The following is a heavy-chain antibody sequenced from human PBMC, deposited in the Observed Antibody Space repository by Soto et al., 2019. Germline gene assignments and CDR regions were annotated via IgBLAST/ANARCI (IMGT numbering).Heavy chain of an antibody. J-gene: IGHJ4*02. CDR2: ISSSSSYI. D-gene: IGHD4-4*01. V-gene: IGHV3-21*01. Sequence: GGSLRLSCAASGFTFSSYSMNWVRQAPGKGLEWVSSISSSSSYIYYADSVKGRFTISRDNAKNSLYLQMNSLRAEDTAVYYCARDITVTTDNDYWGQGTLVTSPQ. CDR3: ARDITVTTDNDY. CDR1: GFTFSSYS.